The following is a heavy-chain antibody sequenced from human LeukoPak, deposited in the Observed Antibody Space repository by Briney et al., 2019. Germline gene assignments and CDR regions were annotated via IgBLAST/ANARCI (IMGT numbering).Heavy chain of an antibody. CDR2: ISSSSSTI. J-gene: IGHJ4*02. V-gene: IGHV3-48*04. CDR3: AKDLEYSSSSGFDY. CDR1: EFTFSSYS. Sequence: AGGSLRLSCAASEFTFSSYSMNWVRQAPGKGLEWVSYISSSSSTIYYADSVKGRFTISRDNAKNSLYLQMNSLRAEDMALYYRAKDLEYSSSSGFDYWGQGTLVTVSS. D-gene: IGHD6-6*01.